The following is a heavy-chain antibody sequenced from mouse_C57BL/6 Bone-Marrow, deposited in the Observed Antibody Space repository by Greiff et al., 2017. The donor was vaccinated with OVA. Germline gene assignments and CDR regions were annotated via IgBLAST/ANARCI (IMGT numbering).Heavy chain of an antibody. CDR1: GYTFTDYN. V-gene: IGHV1-22*01. Sequence: EVQLVESGPELVKPGASVKMSCKASGYTFTDYNMHWVKQSHGKSLEWIGYINPNNGGTSYNQKFKGKATLTVNKSSSTAYMELRSLTSEDSAVYYCAREGHYYGSSLAWFAYWGQGTLVTVSA. J-gene: IGHJ3*01. D-gene: IGHD1-1*01. CDR2: INPNNGGT. CDR3: AREGHYYGSSLAWFAY.